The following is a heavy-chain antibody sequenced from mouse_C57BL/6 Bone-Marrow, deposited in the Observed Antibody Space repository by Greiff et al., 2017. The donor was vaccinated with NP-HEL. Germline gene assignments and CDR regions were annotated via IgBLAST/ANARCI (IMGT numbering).Heavy chain of an antibody. V-gene: IGHV14-4*01. Sequence: VQLQQSGAELVRPGASVKLSCTASGFNIKDDYMHWVKQRPEQGLEWIGWIDPENGDTEYASKFQGKATITADTSSNTAYLQLSSLTSEYTAVYDCTLLWLRRTLYFDYWGQGTTLTVSS. D-gene: IGHD2-2*01. J-gene: IGHJ2*01. CDR2: IDPENGDT. CDR3: TLLWLRRTLYFDY. CDR1: GFNIKDDY.